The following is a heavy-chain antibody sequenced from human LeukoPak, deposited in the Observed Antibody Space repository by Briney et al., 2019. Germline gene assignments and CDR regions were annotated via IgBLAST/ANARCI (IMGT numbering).Heavy chain of an antibody. J-gene: IGHJ4*02. D-gene: IGHD2-2*01. CDR1: GFTFSSYW. V-gene: IGHV3-74*01. CDR2: INSDGSST. Sequence: GGSLRLSCAASGFTFSSYWMHWVRQAPGKGLVGVSRINSDGSSTSYADSVKGRFTISRDNAKNTLYLQMNSLRAEDTAVHYCAKHCSSTSCIAYWGEGTLVTVSS. CDR3: AKHCSSTSCIAY.